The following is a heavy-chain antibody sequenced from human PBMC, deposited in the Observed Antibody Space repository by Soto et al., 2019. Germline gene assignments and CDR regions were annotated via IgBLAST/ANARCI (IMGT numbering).Heavy chain of an antibody. CDR2: IDWDDDK. J-gene: IGHJ6*02. Sequence: GSGPTLVNPTQTLTLTCTFSGFSLSTSGMCVSWIRQPPGKALEWLALIDWDDDKYYSTSLKTRLTISKDTSKNQVVLTMTNMDPVDTATYYCARMSARTYYYYGMDVWGQGTTVTVSS. CDR1: GFSLSTSGMC. V-gene: IGHV2-70*01. CDR3: ARMSARTYYYYGMDV.